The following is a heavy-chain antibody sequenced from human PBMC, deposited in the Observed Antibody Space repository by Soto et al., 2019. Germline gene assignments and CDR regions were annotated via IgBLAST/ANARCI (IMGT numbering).Heavy chain of an antibody. CDR2: INAGNGNT. J-gene: IGHJ4*02. D-gene: IGHD3-22*01. CDR3: ARGDYYDIHDY. CDR1: GYTFTGYA. V-gene: IGHV1-3*01. Sequence: QVQLVQSGAEVKKPGASVKVSCKASGYTFTGYAIHWVRQAPGQRLEWMGWINAGNGNTKYSQKFQGRVTITRDTSASTAYMERSSLRSEDTAVYYCARGDYYDIHDYWGQGTLVTVSS.